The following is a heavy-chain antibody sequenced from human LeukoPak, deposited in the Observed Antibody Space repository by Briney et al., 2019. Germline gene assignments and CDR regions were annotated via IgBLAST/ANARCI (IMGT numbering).Heavy chain of an antibody. Sequence: SVKVSCKASGGTFSNYTISWVRQAPGQGLEWMGRIIPILCIANYAQKFQGRVTITADKSTSTAYMELSSLRSEDTAVYYCARGFRDYDSSGYYPSPSRFWYFDLWGRGTLVTVSS. D-gene: IGHD3-22*01. V-gene: IGHV1-69*02. CDR1: GGTFSNYT. CDR2: IIPILCIA. J-gene: IGHJ2*01. CDR3: ARGFRDYDSSGYYPSPSRFWYFDL.